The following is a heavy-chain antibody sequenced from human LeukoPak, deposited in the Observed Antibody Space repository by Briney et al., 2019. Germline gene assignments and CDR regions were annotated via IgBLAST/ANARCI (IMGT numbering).Heavy chain of an antibody. Sequence: SETLSLTCIVSGGSISSSSYYWGWIRQPPGKGLEWIGSIYYSGSTYYNPSLKSRVTISVDTSKNQFSLKLSSVTAADTAVYYCARDRDSSGYSRLRYFDLWGRGTLVTVSS. CDR2: IYYSGST. J-gene: IGHJ2*01. V-gene: IGHV4-39*07. CDR3: ARDRDSSGYSRLRYFDL. CDR1: GGSISSSSYY. D-gene: IGHD3-22*01.